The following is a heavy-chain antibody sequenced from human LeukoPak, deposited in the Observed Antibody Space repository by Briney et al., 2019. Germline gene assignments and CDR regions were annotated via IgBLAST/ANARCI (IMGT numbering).Heavy chain of an antibody. CDR2: INTNTGNP. CDR1: GYSFNSQG. J-gene: IGHJ6*03. V-gene: IGHV7-4-1*02. D-gene: IGHD2-15*01. CDR3: ARTGPTVVVVAANYYMDV. Sequence: ASVKVSCKASGYSFNSQGMNWVRQVPGQGLEWMGWINTNTGNPTYAQGFTGRFVFSLDTSVSTAYLQISSLKAEDTAVYYCARTGPTVVVVAANYYMDVWGKGTTVTVSS.